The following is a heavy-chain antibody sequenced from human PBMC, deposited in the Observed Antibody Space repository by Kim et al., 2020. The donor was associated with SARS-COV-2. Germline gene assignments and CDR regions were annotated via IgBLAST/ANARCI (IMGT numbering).Heavy chain of an antibody. CDR3: AKYPRGYDWHYFDC. Sequence: GGSLRLSCAASGFTFSNYAISWVRQAPGGGLEWVSTISGSGGTTYYADSVRGRFTISRYNSKDTLFLQMDSLRAEDTAVYYCAKYPRGYDWHYFDCWGQGTLVTVSS. CDR2: ISGSGGTT. D-gene: IGHD5-12*01. J-gene: IGHJ4*02. V-gene: IGHV3-23*01. CDR1: GFTFSNYA.